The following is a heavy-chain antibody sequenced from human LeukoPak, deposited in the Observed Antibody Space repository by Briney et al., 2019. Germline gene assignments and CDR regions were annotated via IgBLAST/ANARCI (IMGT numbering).Heavy chain of an antibody. CDR3: ARTYDSSGYFDY. Sequence: SVKVSCKASGGTFSSYAISWVRQAPGQGLEWMGGIIPIFGTANYAQKFQGRVTITADKSTSTAYMELRSLRSDDTAVYYCARTYDSSGYFDYWGQGTLVTVSS. CDR2: IIPIFGTA. CDR1: GGTFSSYA. V-gene: IGHV1-69*06. D-gene: IGHD3-22*01. J-gene: IGHJ4*02.